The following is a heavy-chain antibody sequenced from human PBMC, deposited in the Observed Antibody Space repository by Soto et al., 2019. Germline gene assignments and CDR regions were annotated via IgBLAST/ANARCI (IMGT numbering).Heavy chain of an antibody. CDR1: GGTFSSYT. CDR2: IIPILGIA. D-gene: IGHD3-10*01. CDR3: ARGYDYMLAN. Sequence: SVKVSCKASGGTFSSYTISWVRQAPGQGLEWMGRIIPILGIANYAQKFQGRVTITADTSASTAFMEVSSLTSEDTAVYYCARGYDYMLANWGQGTLVTVSS. V-gene: IGHV1-69*02. J-gene: IGHJ4*02.